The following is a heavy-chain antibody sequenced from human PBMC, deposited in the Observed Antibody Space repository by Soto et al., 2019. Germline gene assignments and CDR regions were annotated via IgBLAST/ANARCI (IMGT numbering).Heavy chain of an antibody. J-gene: IGHJ3*02. CDR2: IYYSGST. CDR3: ARRELEPTNNDAFHI. V-gene: IGHV4-39*01. D-gene: IGHD1-1*01. CDR1: GGSISSSNHY. Sequence: PSESLSLTCAVSGGSISSSNHYWDWILQPPGKGPEWIGRIYYSGSTYYNPSLKSRVTISVDTSKNQFSLKLSSVTAADTAVYYCARRELEPTNNDAFHIWGQGTMVTVS.